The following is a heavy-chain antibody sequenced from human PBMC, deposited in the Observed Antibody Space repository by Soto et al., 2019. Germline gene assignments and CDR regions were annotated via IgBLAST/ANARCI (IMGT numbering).Heavy chain of an antibody. Sequence: SETLSLTCTVSGGCISSGGYYWSWIRQHPGEGLEWIGYIYYSGSTYYNPSLKSRVTISVDTSKNQFSLKLSSVTAADTAVYYCARGSYYDSSGYYGPWGQGTLVTVSS. V-gene: IGHV4-31*03. CDR2: IYYSGST. CDR1: GGCISSGGYY. CDR3: ARGSYYDSSGYYGP. D-gene: IGHD3-22*01. J-gene: IGHJ5*02.